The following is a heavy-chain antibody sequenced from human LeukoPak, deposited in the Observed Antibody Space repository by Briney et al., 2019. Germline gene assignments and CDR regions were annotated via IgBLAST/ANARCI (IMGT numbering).Heavy chain of an antibody. Sequence: GGSLRLSCAASGFTFSSYWMSWVRQAPGKGLEWVANIKQDGSEKYYVDSVKGRFTISRDNAKNSLYLQMKSLRAEDTAVYYCARVGYCSSTSCSEFDYWGQGTLVTVSS. CDR1: GFTFSSYW. D-gene: IGHD2-2*01. V-gene: IGHV3-7*01. CDR2: IKQDGSEK. CDR3: ARVGYCSSTSCSEFDY. J-gene: IGHJ4*02.